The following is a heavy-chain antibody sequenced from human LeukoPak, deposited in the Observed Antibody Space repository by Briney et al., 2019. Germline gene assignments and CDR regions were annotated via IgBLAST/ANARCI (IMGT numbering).Heavy chain of an antibody. CDR3: ARVSPDRVFDY. V-gene: IGHV4-59*01. CDR1: GGSISSYY. CDR2: IYYSGST. J-gene: IGHJ4*02. Sequence: SETLSFTCTVSGGSISSYYWSWIRQPPGKGLEWIGYIYYSGSTNYNPSLKSRVTISVDTSKNQFSLKLSSVTAADTAVYYCARVSPDRVFDYWGQGTLVTVSS. D-gene: IGHD2/OR15-2a*01.